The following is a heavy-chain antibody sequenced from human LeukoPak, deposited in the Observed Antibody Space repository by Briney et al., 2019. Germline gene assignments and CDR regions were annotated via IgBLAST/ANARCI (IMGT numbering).Heavy chain of an antibody. CDR1: GYSFTTYW. CDR3: ARLYGYYFDY. V-gene: IGHV5-51*01. D-gene: IGHD5-18*01. J-gene: IGHJ4*02. CDR2: IYPGDSDT. Sequence: GESLQISCKGSGYSFTTYWIGWVRQLPGKGLEWMGIIYPGDSDTRYSPSFQGRVTISADKSISAAYLQWSSLKASDTAMYYCARLYGYYFDYWGQGTLVTVSS.